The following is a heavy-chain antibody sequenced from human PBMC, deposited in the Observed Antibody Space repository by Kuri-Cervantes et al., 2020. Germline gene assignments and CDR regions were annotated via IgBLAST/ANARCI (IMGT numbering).Heavy chain of an antibody. D-gene: IGHD3-22*01. Sequence: GESLKISCAASGFTFSSYWMGWVRQAPGKGLEWVANIKQDGSEKYYVDSVKGRFTISRDNAKNSLYLQMNSLRAEDTAVYYCVRGGITMIGVVTHWGQGTLVTVSS. CDR2: IKQDGSEK. CDR1: GFTFSSYW. V-gene: IGHV3-7*01. J-gene: IGHJ4*02. CDR3: VRGGITMIGVVTH.